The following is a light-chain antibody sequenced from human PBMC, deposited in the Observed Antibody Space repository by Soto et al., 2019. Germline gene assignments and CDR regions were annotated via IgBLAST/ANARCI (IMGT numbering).Light chain of an antibody. Sequence: EIVMTQSPATLSVSPGERATLSCRASQSVSSKLAWYQQKPGQAPRLLIYGASTRATSIPARFSGSGSGTEFYLNISSLQSEDFAVYYCQQYNNWPPMYTFGQGTKLEIK. J-gene: IGKJ2*01. CDR2: GAS. CDR1: QSVSSK. CDR3: QQYNNWPPMYT. V-gene: IGKV3-15*01.